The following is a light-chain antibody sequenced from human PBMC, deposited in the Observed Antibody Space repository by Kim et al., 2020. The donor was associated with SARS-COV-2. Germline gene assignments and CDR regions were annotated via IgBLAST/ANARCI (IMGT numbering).Light chain of an antibody. Sequence: DIQMTQSPSTMSAFVGTRVTITCRASQSVDNWLAWYQQMPGKAPKLLIYQVSKLASGVPSRFSGSGSGTTFTLTIYNLQPDDSAIYYCKQYETYWTFGPGTKVDIK. CDR3: KQYETYWT. CDR2: QVS. V-gene: IGKV1-5*03. CDR1: QSVDNW. J-gene: IGKJ1*01.